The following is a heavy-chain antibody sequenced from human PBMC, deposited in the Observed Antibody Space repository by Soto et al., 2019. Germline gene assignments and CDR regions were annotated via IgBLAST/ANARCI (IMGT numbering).Heavy chain of an antibody. CDR3: ARMDYYDSSGYYFDY. CDR2: IIPIFGTA. V-gene: IGHV1-69*06. Sequence: SVKASCKASGGTFSSYAISWVRQAPGQGLEWMGGIIPIFGTANYAQKFQGRVTITADKSTSTAYMELSSLRSEDTAVYYCARMDYYDSSGYYFDYWGQGTLVTVSS. CDR1: GGTFSSYA. J-gene: IGHJ4*02. D-gene: IGHD3-22*01.